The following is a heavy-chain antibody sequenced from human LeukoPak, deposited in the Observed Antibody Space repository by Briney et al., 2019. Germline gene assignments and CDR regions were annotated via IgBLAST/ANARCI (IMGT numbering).Heavy chain of an antibody. J-gene: IGHJ4*01. CDR2: LSRGGSTT. D-gene: IGHD2-15*01. CDR1: GFAFNMFA. V-gene: IGHV3-23*01. Sequence: GGSLRLSCAGTGFAFNMFAIDWVRQAPGKGLEWVSGLSRGGSTTNYADSVKGRFTISRDKSQNSVFLQLNSLRPEDTAVYYCARQQRIRHCSEGVCTEGYYFDYWGHGTPVTVCS. CDR3: ARQQRIRHCSEGVCTEGYYFDY.